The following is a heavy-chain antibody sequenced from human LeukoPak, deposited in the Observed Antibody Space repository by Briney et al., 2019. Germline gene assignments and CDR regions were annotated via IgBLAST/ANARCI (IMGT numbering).Heavy chain of an antibody. CDR3: ARGRAVRGVTPREFDP. D-gene: IGHD3-10*01. V-gene: IGHV4-39*01. CDR1: GGSISSSSYY. J-gene: IGHJ5*02. CDR2: IYYSGST. Sequence: PSETLSLTCTVSGGSISSSSYYWGWIRQPPGKGLEWIGSIYYSGSTYYNPSLKSRVTISVDTSKNQFSLKLSSVTAADTAVYYCARGRAVRGVTPREFDPWGQGTLVTVSS.